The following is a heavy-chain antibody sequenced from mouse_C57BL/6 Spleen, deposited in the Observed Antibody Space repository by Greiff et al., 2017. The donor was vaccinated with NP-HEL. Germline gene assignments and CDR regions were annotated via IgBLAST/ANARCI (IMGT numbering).Heavy chain of an antibody. D-gene: IGHD1-1*01. CDR1: GFNIKDYY. J-gene: IGHJ2*01. V-gene: IGHV14-1*01. CDR3: TPYYGSSYNY. Sequence: EVQLQQSGAELVRPGASVKLSCTASGFNIKDYYMHRVKQRPEQGLEWIGRIDPEDGDTEYAPKFQGKATMTADTSSNTAYLQLSSLTSEDTAVYYCTPYYGSSYNYWGQGTTLTVSS. CDR2: IDPEDGDT.